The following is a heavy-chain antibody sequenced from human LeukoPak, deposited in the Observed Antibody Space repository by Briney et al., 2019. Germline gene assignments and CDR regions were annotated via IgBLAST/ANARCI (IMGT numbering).Heavy chain of an antibody. Sequence: GSLRLSCAGSGFTFSRYWIHWVRQAPGKGLEWVSRINPDGSTTTYADSVKGRFTISRDNAKNTVHLQMNGLRAEDTAVYYCARVLSGSWDWFDPWGQGTLVTVSS. J-gene: IGHJ5*02. CDR3: ARVLSGSWDWFDP. CDR1: GFTFSRYW. CDR2: INPDGSTT. D-gene: IGHD3-22*01. V-gene: IGHV3-74*01.